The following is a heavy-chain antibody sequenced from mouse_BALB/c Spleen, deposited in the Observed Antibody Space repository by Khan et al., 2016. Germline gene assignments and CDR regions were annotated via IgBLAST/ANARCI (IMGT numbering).Heavy chain of an antibody. J-gene: IGHJ2*01. CDR2: IFPGDGST. V-gene: IGHV1-85*01. D-gene: IGHD1-1*01. Sequence: QVQLQQSGAELVKPGASVKLSCKASGYTFTSYDINWVRQRPEQGLEWIGWIFPGDGSTKYNEKFKGKATLTIDKSSSTAYMQLNRLTSEDSAVYFCAREYYGSSYFDYWGRGTTLTVSS. CDR1: GYTFTSYD. CDR3: AREYYGSSYFDY.